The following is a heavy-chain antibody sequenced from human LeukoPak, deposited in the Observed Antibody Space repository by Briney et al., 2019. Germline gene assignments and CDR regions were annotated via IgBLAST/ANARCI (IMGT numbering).Heavy chain of an antibody. Sequence: SETLSLTCTVSGDSMSSYYWNWIRQPPGKGLEWFGLICYSGTTDYNPSLKSRVTISVDTSKNQFSLKLTSVTAADTAVYYCARSSGWYNAFDIWGQGTMVTVSS. CDR2: ICYSGTT. CDR1: GDSMSSYY. V-gene: IGHV4-59*01. CDR3: ARSSGWYNAFDI. D-gene: IGHD6-19*01. J-gene: IGHJ3*02.